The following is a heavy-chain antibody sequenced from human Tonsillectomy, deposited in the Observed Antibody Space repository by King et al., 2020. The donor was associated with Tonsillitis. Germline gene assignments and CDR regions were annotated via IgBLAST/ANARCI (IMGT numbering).Heavy chain of an antibody. CDR1: GGSISSSSYS. CDR3: AIHSPTFYDSSGMPDY. J-gene: IGHJ4*02. D-gene: IGHD3-22*01. Sequence: QLQESGPGLVKPSETLSLTCTVSGGSISSSSYSWGWIRQPPGKGLEWIGSIYYSGSTYYNPSLKSRVTISVDTSKNQFSLRLSSVTAADTAVYYCAIHSPTFYDSSGMPDYWGQGTLVTVSS. CDR2: IYYSGST. V-gene: IGHV4-39*01.